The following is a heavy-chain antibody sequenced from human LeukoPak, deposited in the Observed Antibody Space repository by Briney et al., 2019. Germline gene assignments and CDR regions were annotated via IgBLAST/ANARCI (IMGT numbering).Heavy chain of an antibody. CDR2: ISSSSSYI. V-gene: IGHV3-21*01. CDR3: ARSPYNDYTTIDY. CDR1: GFTFSSYG. Sequence: GGSLRLSCAASGFTFSSYGMHWVRQAPGKGLEWVSSISSSSSYIYYADSVKGRFTISRDNAKNSLYLQMNSLRAEDTAVYYCARSPYNDYTTIDYWGQGILVTVSS. D-gene: IGHD4-11*01. J-gene: IGHJ4*02.